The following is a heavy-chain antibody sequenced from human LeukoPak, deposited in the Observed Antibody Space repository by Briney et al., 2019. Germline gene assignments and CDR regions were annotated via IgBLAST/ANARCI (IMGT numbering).Heavy chain of an antibody. D-gene: IGHD2-21*02. CDR2: IIPILGIA. V-gene: IGHV1-69*04. CDR3: ASDPVVTAIPEWFDP. CDR1: GGTFSSYA. J-gene: IGHJ5*02. Sequence: GSSVKVSCKASGGTFSSYAISWVRQAPGQGLEWMGRIIPILGIANYAQKFQGRVTITADRSTSTAYMELSSLRSEDTAVYYCASDPVVTAIPEWFDPWGREPWSPSPQ.